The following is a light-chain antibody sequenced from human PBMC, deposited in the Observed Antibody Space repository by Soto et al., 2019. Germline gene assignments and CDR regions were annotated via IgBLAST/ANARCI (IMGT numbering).Light chain of an antibody. CDR1: RSVTGDY. CDR3: QQYGSSPPT. V-gene: IGKV3-20*01. Sequence: PGERATLSSRASRSVTGDYVAWYQQTPGQAPRLLIYAAATRATGIPERFSGSGSGTDFTLTISRLEPEDFAEYCCQQYGSSPPTFGQGTRLEIK. CDR2: AAA. J-gene: IGKJ5*01.